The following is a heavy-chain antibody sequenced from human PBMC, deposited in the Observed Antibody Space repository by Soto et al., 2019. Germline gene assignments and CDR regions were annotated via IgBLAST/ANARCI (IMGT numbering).Heavy chain of an antibody. J-gene: IGHJ5*02. Sequence: ETLSLTCAVSGGSMTSYYWTWIRQPAGKGLEWIGRVYSSGGTHYNPSLKSRVTISLDTSKNQFSLRLLSVTDADTAVYFCARGQRFSDWFDPWGQGTLVTVYS. CDR1: GGSMTSYY. D-gene: IGHD3-3*01. CDR3: ARGQRFSDWFDP. V-gene: IGHV4-4*07. CDR2: VYSSGGT.